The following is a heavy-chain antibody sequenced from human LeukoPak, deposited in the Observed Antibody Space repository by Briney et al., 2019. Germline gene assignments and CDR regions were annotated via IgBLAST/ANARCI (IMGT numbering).Heavy chain of an antibody. CDR1: GGSFSSYY. V-gene: IGHV4-59*10. CDR3: ARAGYCSSTSCYEPWGGYYYYMDV. CDR2: IYTSGST. Sequence: PSETLSLTCAVYGGSFSSYYWSWIRQPAGKGLEWIGRIYTSGSTNYNPSLKSRVTMSVDTSKNQFSLKLSSVTAADTAVYYCARAGYCSSTSCYEPWGGYYYYMDVWGKGTTVTISS. J-gene: IGHJ6*03. D-gene: IGHD2-2*01.